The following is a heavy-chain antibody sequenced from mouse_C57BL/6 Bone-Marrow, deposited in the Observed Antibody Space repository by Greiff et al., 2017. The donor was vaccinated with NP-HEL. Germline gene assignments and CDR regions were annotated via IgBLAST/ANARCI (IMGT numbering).Heavy chain of an antibody. CDR1: GYTFTSYW. Sequence: QVQLQQSGAELVKPGASVKLSCKASGYTFTSYWMHWVKQRPGQGLEWIGMIHPNSGSTNYNEKFKSKATLTVDKSSSTAYMQLSSLTSEDSAVYYCARRNYSNSWFAYWGQGTLVTVSA. CDR2: IHPNSGST. V-gene: IGHV1-64*01. D-gene: IGHD2-5*01. J-gene: IGHJ3*01. CDR3: ARRNYSNSWFAY.